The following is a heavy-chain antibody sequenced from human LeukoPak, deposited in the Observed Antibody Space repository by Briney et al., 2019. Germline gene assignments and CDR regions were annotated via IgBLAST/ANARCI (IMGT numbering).Heavy chain of an antibody. V-gene: IGHV3-23*01. Sequence: GGSLRLSCAASGFTFSSYGVSWVRQAPGKGLEWVSAISGSGGSTYYADSVKGRFTISRDNSKNTLYLQMNSLRAEDTAVYYCAKNSDIVVVPAALFDYWGQAALVTVSS. CDR1: GFTFSSYG. J-gene: IGHJ4*02. CDR2: ISGSGGST. D-gene: IGHD2-2*01. CDR3: AKNSDIVVVPAALFDY.